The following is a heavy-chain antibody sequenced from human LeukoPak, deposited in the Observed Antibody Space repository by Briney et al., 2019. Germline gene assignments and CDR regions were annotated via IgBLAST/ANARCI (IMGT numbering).Heavy chain of an antibody. Sequence: GGSLRLSCAASGFYFGDYGMSWVRQVPGKGLEWVAGITWNGESTSYAESVKGRFTISRDNTRNFLYLQMNSLGADDTAVYYCARNWRSGFSIDFWGQGLLVTVSS. CDR1: GFYFGDYG. D-gene: IGHD3-22*01. J-gene: IGHJ4*02. V-gene: IGHV3-20*04. CDR2: ITWNGEST. CDR3: ARNWRSGFSIDF.